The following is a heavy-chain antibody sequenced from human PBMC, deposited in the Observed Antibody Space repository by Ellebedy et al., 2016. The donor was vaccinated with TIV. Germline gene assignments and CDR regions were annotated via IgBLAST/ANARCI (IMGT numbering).Heavy chain of an antibody. J-gene: IGHJ4*02. CDR1: GFTFSSYW. CDR3: ARVGYNGWDFDY. D-gene: IGHD6-19*01. CDR2: IEQDGSKK. V-gene: IGHV3-7*01. Sequence: GGSLRLSCAASGFTFSSYWITWVHQAPGKGLEWVAIIEQDGSKKYYVDSVEGRFTISRDNAQNPLYLQMNSLRAEDTAVYYCARVGYNGWDFDYWGQGTLVTVSS.